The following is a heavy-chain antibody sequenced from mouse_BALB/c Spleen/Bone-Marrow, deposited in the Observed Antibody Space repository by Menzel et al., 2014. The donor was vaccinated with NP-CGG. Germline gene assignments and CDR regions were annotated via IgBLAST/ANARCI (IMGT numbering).Heavy chain of an antibody. CDR2: INSNGGIT. V-gene: IGHV5-6-3*01. J-gene: IGHJ2*01. D-gene: IGHD2-10*02. Sequence: EVQLVESGGGLVQPGGSLKLSCAASGFTFSNYGMSWVRQTPDKRLELVATINSNGGITYYPDSVKGRFTISRDNAKNTLYLQMSSLKSEDTAMYYCAKNQYAFDYWGQGTTLTVSS. CDR3: AKNQYAFDY. CDR1: GFTFSNYG.